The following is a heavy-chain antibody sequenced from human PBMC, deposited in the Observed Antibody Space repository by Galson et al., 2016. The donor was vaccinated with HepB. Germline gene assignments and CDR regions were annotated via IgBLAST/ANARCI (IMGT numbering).Heavy chain of an antibody. CDR3: VQGSTAPAV. V-gene: IGHV3-30*18. D-gene: IGHD1-26*01. CDR1: GFTFNNYG. J-gene: IGHJ6*04. Sequence: SLRLSCAASGFTFNNYGMTWVRQAPGKGLEWVAADSMDGRRKFYSDSVRGRFTISRDNSKNTLSLQMNSLTADDTAIYYCVQGSTAPAVWGKGTTVTVSS. CDR2: DSMDGRRK.